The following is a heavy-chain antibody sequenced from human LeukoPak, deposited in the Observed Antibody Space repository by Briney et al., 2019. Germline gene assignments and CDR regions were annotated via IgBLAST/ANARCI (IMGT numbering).Heavy chain of an antibody. CDR2: INWNAGST. D-gene: IGHD4-17*01. CDR1: GFTFDDYG. V-gene: IGHV3-20*04. Sequence: GGSLRLSCAASGFTFDDYGMSWVRQAPGKGLEWVSGINWNAGSTGYAHSVKARFTLSTDYANNSLYLQMNSLRAEDTALYYCARDLRHYVDHYYYFDYWGQGTLVTVSS. J-gene: IGHJ4*02. CDR3: ARDLRHYVDHYYYFDY.